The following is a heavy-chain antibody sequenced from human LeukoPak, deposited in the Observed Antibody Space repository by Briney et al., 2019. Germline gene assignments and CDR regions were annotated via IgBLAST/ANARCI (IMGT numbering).Heavy chain of an antibody. Sequence: GGSLRLSCAASGFTFSSYWMSWVRRAPGKGLEWVANIKQDGSEKYYVDSVKGRFTISRDNAKNSLYLQMNSLRAEDTAVYYCATENPYYDFWSGYSGGYFDYWGQGTLVTVSS. D-gene: IGHD3-3*01. J-gene: IGHJ4*02. CDR3: ATENPYYDFWSGYSGGYFDY. V-gene: IGHV3-7*01. CDR1: GFTFSSYW. CDR2: IKQDGSEK.